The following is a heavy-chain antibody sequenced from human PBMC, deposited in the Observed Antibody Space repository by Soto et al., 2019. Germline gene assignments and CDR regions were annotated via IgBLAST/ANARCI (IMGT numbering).Heavy chain of an antibody. J-gene: IGHJ4*02. CDR3: ARLKPPFYLVDY. V-gene: IGHV4-39*01. CDR1: GGSISSSSYY. Sequence: QLQLQESGPGLVKSSETLSLTCTVSGGSISSSSYYWGWIRQPPGKGLEWIGNIYYSGITNFDLCLKSRLTISVDTSKDQFSLKLRSVTAADSAVYYCARLKPPFYLVDYWGQGTLVTVSS. CDR2: IYYSGIT. D-gene: IGHD1-26*01.